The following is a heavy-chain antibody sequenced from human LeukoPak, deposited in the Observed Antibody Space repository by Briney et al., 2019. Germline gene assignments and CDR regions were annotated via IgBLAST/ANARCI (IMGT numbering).Heavy chain of an antibody. Sequence: SVKISCKASGGTFSSYAISWVRQAPGQGLEWMGGIIPIFGTANYAQKFQGRVTITADESTSTAYMELSSLRSEDTAVYYCASPGGAGTSPPTDYYGMDVWGQGTTVTVSS. D-gene: IGHD2-2*01. CDR3: ASPGGAGTSPPTDYYGMDV. CDR2: IIPIFGTA. J-gene: IGHJ6*02. CDR1: GGTFSSYA. V-gene: IGHV1-69*13.